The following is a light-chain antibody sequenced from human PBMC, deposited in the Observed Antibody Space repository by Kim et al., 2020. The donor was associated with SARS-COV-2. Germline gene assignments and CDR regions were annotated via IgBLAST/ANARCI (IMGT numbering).Light chain of an antibody. CDR1: QSIGSGY. CDR3: QQYYSSPGT. Sequence: EIVLTQSPGTLSLSPGERATLTCRASQSIGSGYLAWYQQKPGQAPRLLIYGTSSRATGIADRFSGSESGTDSTLTISRLEPEDSAVYYCQQYYSSPGTCRQETKLDI. V-gene: IGKV3-20*01. CDR2: GTS. J-gene: IGKJ2*01.